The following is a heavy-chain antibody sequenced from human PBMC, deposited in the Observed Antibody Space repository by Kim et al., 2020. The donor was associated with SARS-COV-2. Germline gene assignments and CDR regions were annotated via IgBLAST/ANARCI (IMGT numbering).Heavy chain of an antibody. D-gene: IGHD6-19*01. V-gene: IGHV3-30-3*01. CDR1: GFTFSSYT. J-gene: IGHJ4*02. CDR3: ARVGAVAAKGEYYFDY. CDR2: ISYDGSNK. Sequence: GGSLRLSCAASGFTFSSYTMHWVRQAPGKGLEWVAVISYDGSNKYYADSVKGRFTISRDNSKNTLYLQMNSLRAEDTAVYYCARVGAVAAKGEYYFDYWGQGTLVTVSS.